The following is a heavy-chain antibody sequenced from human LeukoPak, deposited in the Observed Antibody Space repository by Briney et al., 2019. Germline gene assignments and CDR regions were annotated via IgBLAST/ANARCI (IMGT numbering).Heavy chain of an antibody. D-gene: IGHD2-2*01. V-gene: IGHV4-31*03. J-gene: IGHJ5*01. Sequence: SQTLSLTCTVSGGSVSSAGYYWTWIRQHPGKGLEWIGYIYYSGSTYYNPSLKSRVTISVDTSKNQFSLKLSSVTAADTAVYYCARAGDQLLFGGVESWGQGTLVTVSS. CDR2: IYYSGST. CDR3: ARAGDQLLFGGVES. CDR1: GGSVSSAGYY.